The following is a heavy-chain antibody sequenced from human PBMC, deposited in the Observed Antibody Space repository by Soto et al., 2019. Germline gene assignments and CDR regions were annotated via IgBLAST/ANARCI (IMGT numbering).Heavy chain of an antibody. CDR1: GYTFTSYG. D-gene: IGHD2-2*01. J-gene: IGHJ4*02. CDR2: ISAYNGNT. Sequence: ASVKVSCKASGYTFTSYGISWVRQAPGQGLEWMGWISAYNGNTNYAQKLQGRVTMTTDTSTSTAYMELRSLRSDDTAVYYCARGALYCSSTSCYDYWGQGTLVTVSS. V-gene: IGHV1-18*04. CDR3: ARGALYCSSTSCYDY.